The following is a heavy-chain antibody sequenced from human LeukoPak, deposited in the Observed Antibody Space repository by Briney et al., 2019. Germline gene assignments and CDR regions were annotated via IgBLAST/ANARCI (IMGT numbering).Heavy chain of an antibody. CDR2: ISGSGGST. D-gene: IGHD3-22*01. CDR1: GFTFSSYA. CDR3: AKVGGSYYYDSSGSNGYYFDY. J-gene: IGHJ4*02. Sequence: PGGSLRLSCAASGFTFSSYATSWVRQAPGKGLEWVSAISGSGGSTYYADSVKGRFTISRDNSKNTLYLQMNSLRAEDTAVYYCAKVGGSYYYDSSGSNGYYFDYWGQGTLVTVSS. V-gene: IGHV3-23*01.